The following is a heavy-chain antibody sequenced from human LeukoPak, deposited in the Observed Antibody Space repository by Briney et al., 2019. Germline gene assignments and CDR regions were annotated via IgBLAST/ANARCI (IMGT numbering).Heavy chain of an antibody. Sequence: GGSLRLSCAASGFTLSSFSMYWVRQSPGRGLEYVSAINYKGDTTYYADSVKGRFTISRDNSKNTLYLQMASLRGEDMAVYYCARVGPETAFDYWGQGTLVTVSS. CDR2: INYKGDTT. CDR1: GFTLSSFS. D-gene: IGHD1-14*01. V-gene: IGHV3-64*02. CDR3: ARVGPETAFDY. J-gene: IGHJ4*02.